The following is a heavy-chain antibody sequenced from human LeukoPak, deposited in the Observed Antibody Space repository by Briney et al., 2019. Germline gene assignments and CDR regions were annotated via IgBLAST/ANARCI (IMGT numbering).Heavy chain of an antibody. CDR3: ARGLGWEYSYYDFWSGYYTDATYNWFDP. CDR1: GYTFTSYD. J-gene: IGHJ5*02. CDR2: MNPNSGNT. V-gene: IGHV1-8*01. Sequence: GASVKVSCKASGYTFTSYDINWVRQATGQGLEWMGWMNPNSGNTGYAQKFQGRVTMTRNTSISTAYMELSSLRSEDTAVYYCARGLGWEYSYYDFWSGYYTDATYNWFDPWGQGTLVTVSS. D-gene: IGHD3-3*01.